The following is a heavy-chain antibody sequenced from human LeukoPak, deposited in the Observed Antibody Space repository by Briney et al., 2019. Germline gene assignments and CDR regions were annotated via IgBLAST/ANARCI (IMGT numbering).Heavy chain of an antibody. CDR1: GFTFSSYW. CDR2: IMQDGTEK. D-gene: IGHD1-1*01. J-gene: IGHJ6*03. Sequence: GGSLRLSCAASGFTFSSYWMTWVRQAPGKGLEWMANIMQDGTEKYYVGSMKGRFTISRDNAKNSLYLQMNSLRAEDTAVYYCPRWGLLERRCNYMDVWGKGTTVTVSS. V-gene: IGHV3-7*01. CDR3: PRWGLLERRCNYMDV.